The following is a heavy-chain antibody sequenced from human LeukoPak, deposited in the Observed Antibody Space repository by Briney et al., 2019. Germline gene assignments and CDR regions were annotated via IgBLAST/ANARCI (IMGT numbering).Heavy chain of an antibody. Sequence: GGSLRLSCAASGFTFSSNAMTWVRQAPGKGLEWVSAIHGSDDNTHYADSVKGRFTIARDKSKNTLYLQMNSLRADDTAVYYCAKDLLRWSFDYWGQGTLVTVSS. CDR3: AKDLLRWSFDY. J-gene: IGHJ4*02. CDR1: GFTFSSNA. V-gene: IGHV3-23*01. D-gene: IGHD4-23*01. CDR2: IHGSDDNT.